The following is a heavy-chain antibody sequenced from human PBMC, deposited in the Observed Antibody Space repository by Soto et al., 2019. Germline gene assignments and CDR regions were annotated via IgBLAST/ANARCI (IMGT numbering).Heavy chain of an antibody. V-gene: IGHV3-66*01. Sequence: GGSLRLSCAASGFTVSSNYMSWVRQAPGKGLEWVSVIYSGGSTYYADSVKGRFTISRDNSKNTLYLQMNSLRAEDTAVYYCASPRRRPAYSSGWYGGFDYWGQGTLVTVSS. CDR1: GFTVSSNY. CDR2: IYSGGST. D-gene: IGHD6-19*01. CDR3: ASPRRRPAYSSGWYGGFDY. J-gene: IGHJ4*02.